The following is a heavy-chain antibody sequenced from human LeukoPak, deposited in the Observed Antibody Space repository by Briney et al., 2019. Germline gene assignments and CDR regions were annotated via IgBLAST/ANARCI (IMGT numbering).Heavy chain of an antibody. Sequence: SETLSLTCAVYGGSFSGYYWSWIRQPPGKGLEWIGEINHSGSTNYNPSLKSRVTISVDTSKNQFSLKLSSVTAADTAVYYCATPPYYDFWSGLYMDVWGKGTTVTVSS. CDR3: ATPPYYDFWSGLYMDV. D-gene: IGHD3-3*01. CDR1: GGSFSGYY. CDR2: INHSGST. V-gene: IGHV4-34*01. J-gene: IGHJ6*03.